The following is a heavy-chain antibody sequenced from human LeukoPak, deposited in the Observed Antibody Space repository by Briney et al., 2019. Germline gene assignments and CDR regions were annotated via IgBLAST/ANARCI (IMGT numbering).Heavy chain of an antibody. CDR1: GFAFSSCG. CDR3: AKEVGARDAFDI. D-gene: IGHD1-26*01. V-gene: IGHV3-30*18. J-gene: IGHJ3*02. CDR2: ISEDGSIK. Sequence: GGSLRLSCAASGFAFSSCGIHWVRQAPGKGLEWVALISEDGSIKFYADSVKGRFTISGDNSKNTLYLQMNSLRAEDTAVYYCAKEVGARDAFDIWGQGTLVTVSP.